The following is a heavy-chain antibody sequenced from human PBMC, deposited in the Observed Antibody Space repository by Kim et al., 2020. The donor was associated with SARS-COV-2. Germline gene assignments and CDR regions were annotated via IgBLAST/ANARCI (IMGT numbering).Heavy chain of an antibody. CDR1: GFTFSSYA. CDR2: ISGSGGST. V-gene: IGHV3-23*01. CDR3: AKDRKQDYSNYFFDY. Sequence: GGSLRLSCAASGFTFSSYAMSWVRQAPGKGLEWVSAISGSGGSTYYADSVKGRFTISRDKSKNTLYLQMNSLRAEDTAVYYCAKDRKQDYSNYFFDYWGQGTLVTVSS. J-gene: IGHJ4*02. D-gene: IGHD4-4*01.